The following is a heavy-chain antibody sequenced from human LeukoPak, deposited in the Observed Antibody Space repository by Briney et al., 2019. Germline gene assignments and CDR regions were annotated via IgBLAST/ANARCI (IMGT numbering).Heavy chain of an antibody. CDR1: GFTFSSYW. V-gene: IGHV3-7*01. CDR2: IKQDGSEK. Sequence: GGSLRLSCAASGFTFSSYWMSWVRQAPGKGLEWVANIKQDGSEKYYVDSVKGRFTISRDNAKNSLYLQMNSLRLEDTAIYYCARDTGFNTFDIWGQGTMVSVSS. J-gene: IGHJ3*02. CDR3: ARDTGFNTFDI. D-gene: IGHD5-24*01.